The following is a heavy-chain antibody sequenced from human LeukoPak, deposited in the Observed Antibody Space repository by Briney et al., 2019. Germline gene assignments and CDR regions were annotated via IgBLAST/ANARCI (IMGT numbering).Heavy chain of an antibody. CDR3: ARVSSNSRGDYFDY. Sequence: GASVKVSCKASGGSFSSYAISWVRQAPGQGLEWMGRIIPILGIANHAQKFQGRVTITADKSTSTAYMELSSLRSEDTAVYYCARVSSNSRGDYFDYWGQGTLVTVSS. J-gene: IGHJ4*02. V-gene: IGHV1-69*04. D-gene: IGHD4-23*01. CDR2: IIPILGIA. CDR1: GGSFSSYA.